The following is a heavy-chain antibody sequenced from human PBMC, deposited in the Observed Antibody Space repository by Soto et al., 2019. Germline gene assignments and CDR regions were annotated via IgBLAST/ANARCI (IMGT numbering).Heavy chain of an antibody. CDR2: IYYSGST. D-gene: IGHD3-22*01. CDR1: GGSISSGDYY. CDR3: ARDRGGYYDSSGYYYFDY. Sequence: PSETLSLTCTVSGGSISSGDYYWSWIRQPPGKGLEWIGYIYYSGSTYYNPSLKSRVTISVDTSKNQFSLKLSSVTAADTAVYYCARDRGGYYDSSGYYYFDYWGQGTLVTVSS. J-gene: IGHJ4*02. V-gene: IGHV4-30-4*01.